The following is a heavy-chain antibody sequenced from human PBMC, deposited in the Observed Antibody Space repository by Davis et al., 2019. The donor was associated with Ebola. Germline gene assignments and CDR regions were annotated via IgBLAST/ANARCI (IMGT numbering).Heavy chain of an antibody. CDR1: GFTFSGSA. Sequence: PGGALRLSCAASGFTFSGSAMHWVRQASGKGLEWVGRIRSKANSYAIAYAASVKGRFTISRDDSKNTAYLQMNSLKTEDTAVYYCTTTTVTIDYWGQGTLVTVSS. D-gene: IGHD4-17*01. CDR3: TTTTVTIDY. V-gene: IGHV3-73*01. J-gene: IGHJ4*02. CDR2: IRSKANSYAI.